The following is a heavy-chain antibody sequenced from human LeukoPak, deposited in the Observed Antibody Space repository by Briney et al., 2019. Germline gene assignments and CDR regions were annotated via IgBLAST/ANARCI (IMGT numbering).Heavy chain of an antibody. J-gene: IGHJ4*02. Sequence: GGSLRLSCAGSGFTFSGSSMHWVRQASGKGLEWVGRIRTKANSYATAYAASVKGRFTISRDDSKNTAYLQMNSLRAEDTAVYYCARVSGSSSWLYYFDYWDQGTLVTVSS. V-gene: IGHV3-73*01. CDR3: ARVSGSSSWLYYFDY. CDR2: IRTKANSYAT. D-gene: IGHD6-13*01. CDR1: GFTFSGSS.